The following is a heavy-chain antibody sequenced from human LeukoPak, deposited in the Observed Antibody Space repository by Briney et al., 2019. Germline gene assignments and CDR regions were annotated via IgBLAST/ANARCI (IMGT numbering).Heavy chain of an antibody. CDR3: ARERLTVETAGSIDY. D-gene: IGHD3-10*01. Sequence: PGRSLRLSCAASGFTFSTHWMTWVRQSPGKGLEWVANIKQEGSEKYYVDSVKGRFTISRDNAKNALYLQMNSLRGEDTAVYYCARERLTVETAGSIDYWGQGTLVSVSS. V-gene: IGHV3-7*01. CDR2: IKQEGSEK. CDR1: GFTFSTHW. J-gene: IGHJ4*02.